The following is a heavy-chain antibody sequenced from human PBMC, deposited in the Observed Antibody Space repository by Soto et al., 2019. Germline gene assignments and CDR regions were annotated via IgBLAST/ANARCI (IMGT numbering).Heavy chain of an antibody. CDR2: IYYNGNT. V-gene: IGHV4-59*01. CDR1: GDSISTYY. CDR3: ARPAAFGYWYYFYY. J-gene: IGHJ4*02. D-gene: IGHD2-2*01. Sequence: PSETLSLTCTVSGDSISTYYWSWIRQPPGKGLEWIAYIYYNGNTNYNPSLKSRVTISVDTSKNQFSLKLNSVTAADTAVYYCARPAAFGYWYYFYYRGQENLVTVSS.